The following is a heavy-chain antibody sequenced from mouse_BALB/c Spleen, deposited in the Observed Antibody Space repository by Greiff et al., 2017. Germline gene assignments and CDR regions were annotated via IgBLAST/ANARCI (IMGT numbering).Heavy chain of an antibody. CDR3: AKKEGPYYGLYYYAMDY. Sequence: VNLLESGPSLVQPSQSLSITCTVSGFSLTSYGVHWVRQSPGKGLEWLGVIWRGGSTDYNAAFMSRLSITKDNSKSQVFFKMNSLQADDTAIYYCAKKEGPYYGLYYYAMDYWGQGTSVTVSS. J-gene: IGHJ4*01. CDR1: GFSLTSYG. CDR2: IWRGGST. V-gene: IGHV2-5-1*01. D-gene: IGHD2-10*01.